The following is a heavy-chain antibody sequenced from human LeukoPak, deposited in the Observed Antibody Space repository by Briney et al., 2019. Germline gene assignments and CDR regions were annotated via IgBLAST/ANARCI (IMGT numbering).Heavy chain of an antibody. Sequence: WASVKVSCKASGGTFSSYAISWVRQAPGQGLEWMGGIIPIFGTANYAQKFQGRVTITADESTSTAYMELSSLRSEDTAVYYCARPGTITMGYYYMDVWGKGTTVTVSS. D-gene: IGHD5-12*01. CDR1: GGTFSSYA. CDR3: ARPGTITMGYYYMDV. CDR2: IIPIFGTA. J-gene: IGHJ6*03. V-gene: IGHV1-69*13.